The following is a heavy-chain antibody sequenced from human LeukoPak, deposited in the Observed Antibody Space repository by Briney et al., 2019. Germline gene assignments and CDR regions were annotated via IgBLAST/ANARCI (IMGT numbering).Heavy chain of an antibody. D-gene: IGHD2-15*01. J-gene: IGHJ4*02. V-gene: IGHV5-51*01. CDR1: GFSFTSYW. CDR3: AGSNRSGGSCYSGGFDY. Sequence: GEPLKISCKGSGFSFTSYWIAWVRQMPGKGLEWMGIIYPGDSDTRYSPSFQGQVTISADKSITTAYLQWSSLKAADTAMYYCAGSNRSGGSCYSGGFDYWGQGTLVTVSS. CDR2: IYPGDSDT.